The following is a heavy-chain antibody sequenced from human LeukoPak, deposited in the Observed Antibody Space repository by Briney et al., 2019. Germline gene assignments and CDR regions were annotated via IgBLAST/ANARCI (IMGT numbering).Heavy chain of an antibody. D-gene: IGHD3-22*01. CDR3: ARLNEGDYYDSSGQTIGAFDI. CDR1: GYSFTSYW. Sequence: GESLKISCKGSGYSFTSYWIGWVRQMPGKGLEWMGNIYPGDSDTRYSPSFQGQVTISADKSISTAYLQWSSLKASDTAMYYCARLNEGDYYDSSGQTIGAFDIWGQGTMVTVSS. J-gene: IGHJ3*02. V-gene: IGHV5-51*01. CDR2: IYPGDSDT.